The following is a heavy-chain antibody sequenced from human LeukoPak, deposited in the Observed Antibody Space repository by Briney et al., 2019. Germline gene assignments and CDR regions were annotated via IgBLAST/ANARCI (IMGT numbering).Heavy chain of an antibody. CDR3: ARDALIAAAGTFGVAWFDP. CDR1: GFTFSSYA. Sequence: PGGSLRLSCAASGFTFSSYAMHWVRQAPGKGLEWVAVISHDGSNKYYADSVKGRFTISRDNSKNTLYLQMNSLRAEDTAVYYCARDALIAAAGTFGVAWFDPWGQGTLVTVSS. D-gene: IGHD6-13*01. CDR2: ISHDGSNK. V-gene: IGHV3-30-3*01. J-gene: IGHJ5*02.